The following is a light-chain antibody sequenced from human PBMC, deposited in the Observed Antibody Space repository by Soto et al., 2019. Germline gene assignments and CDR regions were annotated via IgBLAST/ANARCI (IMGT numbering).Light chain of an antibody. J-gene: IGKJ1*01. V-gene: IGKV3-15*01. CDR3: QQYNNWWT. CDR2: GAS. CDR1: QSVDSN. Sequence: EILMTQSPATLSVSPGERATLSCRASQSVDSNLAWYQQKPGQAPRLLIYGASTRATGISARFSGSGSGTEFTLTISSLQSEEFGVYFGQQYNNWWTFGQGTKVDIK.